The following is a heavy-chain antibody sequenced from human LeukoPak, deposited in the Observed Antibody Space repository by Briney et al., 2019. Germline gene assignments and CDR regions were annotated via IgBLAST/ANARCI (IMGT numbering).Heavy chain of an antibody. CDR1: GFIFSTYE. CDR3: ARYSSGWSDRGFDY. J-gene: IGHJ4*02. D-gene: IGHD6-19*01. V-gene: IGHV3-7*05. CDR2: IKQDGSEK. Sequence: GGSLRLSCAASGFIFSTYEMNWVRQAPGKGLEWVANIKQDGSEKYYVDSVKGRFTISRDNAKNSLYLQMNSLRAEDTAVYYCARYSSGWSDRGFDYWGQGTLVTVSS.